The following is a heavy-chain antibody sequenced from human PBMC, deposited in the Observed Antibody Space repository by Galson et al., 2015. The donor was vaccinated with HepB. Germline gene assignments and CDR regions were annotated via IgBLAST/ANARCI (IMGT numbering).Heavy chain of an antibody. J-gene: IGHJ4*02. V-gene: IGHV3-23*01. D-gene: IGHD2-8*01. CDR2: ITDIDIT. Sequence: SLRLSCAASGFPLRRFAVSWVRQAPGKGLEWVSGITDIDITYYADSVKGRFTISRDISRSTVYLQMNSLRAEDTAVYYCAKDYGDCNNGLCYAIPLDYWGQGTLVTVSP. CDR1: GFPLRRFA. CDR3: AKDYGDCNNGLCYAIPLDY.